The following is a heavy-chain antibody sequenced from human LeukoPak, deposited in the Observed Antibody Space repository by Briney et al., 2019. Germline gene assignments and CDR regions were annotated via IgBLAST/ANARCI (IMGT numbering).Heavy chain of an antibody. CDR3: ARDRLPAYYFDY. CDR2: ISSSGSTI. D-gene: IGHD2-2*01. V-gene: IGHV3-48*03. J-gene: IGHJ4*02. CDR1: GFTFSSYE. Sequence: GGSLRLSCAASGFTFSSYEMNWVRQAPGKGLEWVSYISSSGSTIYYADSVKGRFTISRDNAKNSLYLQMNSLRAEDTAVYYCARDRLPAYYFDYWGQGTLVTVSS.